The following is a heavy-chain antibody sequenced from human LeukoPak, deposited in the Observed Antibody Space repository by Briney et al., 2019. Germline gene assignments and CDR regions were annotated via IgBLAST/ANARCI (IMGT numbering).Heavy chain of an antibody. CDR2: ISGSGGST. CDR3: AKGQTVTDTDY. CDR1: GFTFSSYA. J-gene: IGHJ4*02. D-gene: IGHD4-17*01. V-gene: IGHV3-23*01. Sequence: GGSLRLSCAASGFTFSSYAMSWVRQAPGKGLEWVSAISGSGGSTYYADSVKGLFTISRDNSKNTLYLQMNSLRAEDTTVYYCAKGQTVTDTDYWGQGTLVTVSS.